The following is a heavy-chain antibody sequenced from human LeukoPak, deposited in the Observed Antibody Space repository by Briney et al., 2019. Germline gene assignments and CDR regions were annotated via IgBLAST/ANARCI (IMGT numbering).Heavy chain of an antibody. CDR3: AREPCSGGSCYSYIIN. D-gene: IGHD2-15*01. Sequence: GASVKVSCKASGYTFTGYYMHWVRQAPGQGLEWMGWINPNSGGTNYAQKFQGRVTMTRDTSISTAYMELSRLRSDDTAVYYCAREPCSGGSCYSYIINRGQGTLVTVSS. CDR1: GYTFTGYY. J-gene: IGHJ4*02. V-gene: IGHV1-2*02. CDR2: INPNSGGT.